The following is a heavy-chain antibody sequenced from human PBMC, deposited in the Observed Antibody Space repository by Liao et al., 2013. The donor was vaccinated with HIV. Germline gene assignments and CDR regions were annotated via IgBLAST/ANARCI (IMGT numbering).Heavy chain of an antibody. D-gene: IGHD5-24*01. Sequence: QVQLQESGPGLVKPSQTLSLTCTVSGGSIRSGSYYWNWFRQPAGKGLEWIGRADTSGSTNYNPSLKSRVTISTDSSKNQFSLTLISVTAADTAVYYCATAWDGYKPDIPIWGQGTLVTVSS. CDR2: ADTSGST. J-gene: IGHJ4*02. CDR1: GGSIRSGSYY. CDR3: ATAWDGYKPDIPI. V-gene: IGHV4-61*02.